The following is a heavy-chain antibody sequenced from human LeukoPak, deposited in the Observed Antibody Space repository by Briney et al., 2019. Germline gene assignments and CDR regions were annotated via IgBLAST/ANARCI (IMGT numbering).Heavy chain of an antibody. CDR2: IYSGGST. V-gene: IGHV3-66*01. J-gene: IGHJ3*02. Sequence: GGSLRLSCAASGFTVSSNYMGWVRQAPGKGLEWVSVIYSGGSTYYADSVKGRFTISRDNSKNTLYLQMNSLRAEDTAVYYCARGKEGDAFDIWGQGTMVTVSS. CDR1: GFTVSSNY. CDR3: ARGKEGDAFDI.